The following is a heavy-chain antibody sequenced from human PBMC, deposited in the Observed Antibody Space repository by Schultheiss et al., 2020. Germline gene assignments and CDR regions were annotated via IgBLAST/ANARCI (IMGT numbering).Heavy chain of an antibody. V-gene: IGHV3-30*01. Sequence: SCAASGFTFSSYAMHWVRQAPGKGLEWVAVISYDGSNKYYADSVKGRFTISRDNSKNTLYLQMNSLRAEDTAVYYCARDPYSSSWPPSNWFDPWGQGTLVTVSS. CDR1: GFTFSSYA. J-gene: IGHJ5*02. CDR2: ISYDGSNK. D-gene: IGHD6-13*01. CDR3: ARDPYSSSWPPSNWFDP.